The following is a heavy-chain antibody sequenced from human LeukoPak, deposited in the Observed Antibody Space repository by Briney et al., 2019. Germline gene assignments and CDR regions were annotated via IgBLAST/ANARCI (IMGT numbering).Heavy chain of an antibody. CDR3: ARDRGELLWFGELPYYFDY. V-gene: IGHV3-21*01. CDR2: ISSSSSYI. J-gene: IGHJ4*02. Sequence: GGSLRLSCAASGFTFSSYSMNWVRQAPGKGLEWVSSISSSSSYIYYADSVKGRFTISRDNAENSLYLQMNSLRAEDTAVYYCARDRGELLWFGELPYYFDYWGQGTLVTVSS. CDR1: GFTFSSYS. D-gene: IGHD3-10*01.